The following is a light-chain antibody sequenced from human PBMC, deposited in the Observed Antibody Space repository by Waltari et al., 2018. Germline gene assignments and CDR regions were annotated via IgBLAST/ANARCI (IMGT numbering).Light chain of an antibody. J-gene: IGLJ3*02. V-gene: IGLV2-14*03. CDR1: STDVGGYHY. CDR3: ASYTTTSLGV. CDR2: DVT. Sequence: QSPLPQPPSMSGSPGQSITLSCPGTSTDVGGYHYVPWYQQHSGKAPKLIIYDVTSRPSGVSDRFSGSKSGNTASLTISGLQLDDEAYYFCASYTTTSLGVFGGGTKVTVL.